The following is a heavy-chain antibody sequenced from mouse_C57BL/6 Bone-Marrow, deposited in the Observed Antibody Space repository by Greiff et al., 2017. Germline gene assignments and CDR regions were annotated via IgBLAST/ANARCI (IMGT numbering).Heavy chain of an antibody. CDR2: LRNTANGYTT. J-gene: IGHJ4*01. V-gene: IGHV7-3*01. CDR1: GFTFTDYY. D-gene: IGHD1-1*01. CDR3: ARYEDWYGSSPSMDY. Sequence: EVKLMESGGGLVQPGGSLSLSCAASGFTFTDYYMSWVRQPPGKALEWLGFLRNTANGYTTEYSASVKGRFTISRDNSQSILYLKMNALRAEDIATFYCARYEDWYGSSPSMDYWGQGTSVTVSS.